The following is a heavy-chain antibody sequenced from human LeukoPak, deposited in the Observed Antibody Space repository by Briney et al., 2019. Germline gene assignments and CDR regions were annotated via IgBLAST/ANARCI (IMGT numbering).Heavy chain of an antibody. Sequence: GGSLRLSWAASGFTFSSYAMSWVRQAPGKGLEWVSAISGSGGSTYYADSVKGRFTISRDNSKNTLYMQMNSLRAEDTAVYYCARLDIAVAGFDYWGQGTLVTVSA. CDR2: ISGSGGST. J-gene: IGHJ4*02. CDR3: ARLDIAVAGFDY. CDR1: GFTFSSYA. V-gene: IGHV3-23*01. D-gene: IGHD6-19*01.